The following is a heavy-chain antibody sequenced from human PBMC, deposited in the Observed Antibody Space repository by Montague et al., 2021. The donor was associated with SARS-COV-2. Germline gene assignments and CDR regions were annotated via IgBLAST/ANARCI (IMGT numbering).Heavy chain of an antibody. Sequence: SQTLSLTCSVSGGSISGYCWSWIRQSPGKGLEWVGYIYYTGGTNYNPSLESRVTISLDTSKNQFSLRLSSVTPADTAVYYCARDWAVLTRDGYNYGWFDPGAREPWSPSPQ. CDR1: GGSISGYC. D-gene: IGHD5-24*01. CDR2: IYYTGGT. J-gene: IGHJ5*02. V-gene: IGHV4-59*01. CDR3: ARDWAVLTRDGYNYGWFDP.